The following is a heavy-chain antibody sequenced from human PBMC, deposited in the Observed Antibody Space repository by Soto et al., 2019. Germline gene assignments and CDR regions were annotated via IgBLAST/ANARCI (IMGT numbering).Heavy chain of an antibody. J-gene: IGHJ6*02. CDR1: GFTFSSYG. D-gene: IGHD2-2*02. CDR3: ARESCSSTSCYINYYYYGIDV. CDR2: IWYDGSNK. Sequence: QVQLVESGGGVVQPGRSLRLSCAASGFTFSSYGMHWVRQAPGKGLEWVAVIWYDGSNKYYADSVKGRFTISRDNSKNTLYLQMHSLRAEDTAVYYCARESCSSTSCYINYYYYGIDVWGQGTTVTVSS. V-gene: IGHV3-33*01.